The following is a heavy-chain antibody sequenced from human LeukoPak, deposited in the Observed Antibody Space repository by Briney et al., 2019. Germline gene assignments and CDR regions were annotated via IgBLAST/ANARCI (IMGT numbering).Heavy chain of an antibody. CDR3: AKSLGNQGVIDY. CDR1: GFILRNHA. V-gene: IGHV3-23*01. Sequence: GGSLRLSCAASGFILRNHAMNWVRQAPGQGLEWVSGVSASGGSTLNKDSVKGRFSISRDNSKNTLYLEMNSLRPEDTALYYCAKSLGNQGVIDYWGQGTLVTVSS. CDR2: VSASGGST. D-gene: IGHD3-10*01. J-gene: IGHJ4*02.